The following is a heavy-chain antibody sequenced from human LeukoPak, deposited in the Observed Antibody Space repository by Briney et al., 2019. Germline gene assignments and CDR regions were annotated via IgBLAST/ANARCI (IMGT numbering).Heavy chain of an antibody. V-gene: IGHV4-59*01. CDR3: ARGGRFQDY. CDR1: GASINSYY. J-gene: IGHJ4*02. CDR2: IYYSGST. Sequence: SETLSLTCTVSGASINSYYWSWIRQPPGKGLEWIAYIYYSGSTNYNPSLKSRVTISVDTSKNLFSLKLSSVTAADTAVYYCARGGRFQDYWGQGTLVTVSS.